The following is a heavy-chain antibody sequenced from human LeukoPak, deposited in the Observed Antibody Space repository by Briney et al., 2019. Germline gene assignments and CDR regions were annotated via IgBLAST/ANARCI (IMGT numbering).Heavy chain of an antibody. CDR3: ARDPQGRGGYSYGSYYYYYGMDV. V-gene: IGHV3-23*01. CDR2: ISGSGGST. J-gene: IGHJ6*02. Sequence: GGSLRLSCAASGFTFSSYAMSWVRQAPGKGLEGVSAISGSGGSTYYADYVKGRFTISRDKSKNTLYLQMNSLRAEDTAVYYCARDPQGRGGYSYGSYYYYYGMDVWGQGTTVTVSS. CDR1: GFTFSSYA. D-gene: IGHD5-18*01.